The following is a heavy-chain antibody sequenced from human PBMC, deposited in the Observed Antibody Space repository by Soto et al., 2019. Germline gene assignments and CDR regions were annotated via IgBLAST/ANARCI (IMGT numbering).Heavy chain of an antibody. D-gene: IGHD5-18*01. CDR1: GFTVSSNY. Sequence: GGSLRLSCAASGFTVSSNYMTWVRQSPGKGLEWVSVIYSGGRTYYADSVKGRFTISRDNSKNTLYLQMNSLRAEDTAVYYCARGIPRGYSYGSYYFDYWGQGTLVTVSS. CDR3: ARGIPRGYSYGSYYFDY. V-gene: IGHV3-53*01. CDR2: IYSGGRT. J-gene: IGHJ4*02.